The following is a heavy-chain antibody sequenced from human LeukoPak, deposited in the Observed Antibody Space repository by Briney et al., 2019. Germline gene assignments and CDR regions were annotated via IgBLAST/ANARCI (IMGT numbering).Heavy chain of an antibody. CDR2: MNPNSGNT. Sequence: GASVKVSCKASGYTFTSYDINWVRQATGQGLEWMGWMNPNSGNTGYAQKFQGRVTMTRNTSISTAYMELSSLRSEDTAVYYCGISSGWYVGFDYWGQGTLVTVSS. D-gene: IGHD6-19*01. V-gene: IGHV1-8*01. CDR1: GYTFTSYD. CDR3: GISSGWYVGFDY. J-gene: IGHJ4*02.